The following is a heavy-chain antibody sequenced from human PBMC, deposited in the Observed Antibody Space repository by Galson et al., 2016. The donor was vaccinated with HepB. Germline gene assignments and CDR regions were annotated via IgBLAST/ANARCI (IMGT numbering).Heavy chain of an antibody. CDR1: GFSFSTYD. V-gene: IGHV3-33*01. CDR2: LRYDGSSE. J-gene: IGHJ4*01. D-gene: IGHD6-19*01. CDR3: ARGMYSSGWSDVYDM. Sequence: SLRLSCAASGFSFSTYDMHWVRQAPGKGLEWMAVLRYDGSSEFYADSVKGRFTISRDNSKNTLYLQMNNLRDEDTAVYHCARGMYSSGWSDVYDMWGQGNPVHRLL.